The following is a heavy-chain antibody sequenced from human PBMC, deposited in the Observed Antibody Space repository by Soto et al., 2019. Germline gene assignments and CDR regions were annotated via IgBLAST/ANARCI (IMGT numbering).Heavy chain of an antibody. J-gene: IGHJ4*02. Sequence: PGESLKISCKGSGCSVTSYWISWVRQMPGKGLEWMGRIDPSDSYTNYSPSFQGHVTISADKSISTAYLQWSSLKASDTAMYYCARVIVATRWSLYYYDYWGQGTLVTVSS. CDR3: ARVIVATRWSLYYYDY. D-gene: IGHD5-12*01. V-gene: IGHV5-10-1*01. CDR1: GCSVTSYW. CDR2: IDPSDSYT.